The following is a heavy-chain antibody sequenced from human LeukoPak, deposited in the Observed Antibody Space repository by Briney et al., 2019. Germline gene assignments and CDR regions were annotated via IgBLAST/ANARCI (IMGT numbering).Heavy chain of an antibody. D-gene: IGHD4-23*01. J-gene: IGHJ4*02. CDR1: GFTFSYYS. CDR2: ISSSSSYI. CDR3: ARERSGRYGGNDY. V-gene: IGHV3-21*01. Sequence: PGGSLRLSCAASGFTFSYYSMNWVRQAPGKGLEWVSSISSSSSYIYYADSVKGRFTISRDNAKNSLYLQMNSLRAEDTAVYYCARERSGRYGGNDYWGQGTLVTVSS.